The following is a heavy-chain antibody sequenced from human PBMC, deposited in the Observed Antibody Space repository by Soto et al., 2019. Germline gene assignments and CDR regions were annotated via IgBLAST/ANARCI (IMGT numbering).Heavy chain of an antibody. J-gene: IGHJ3*02. CDR1: GFTFSSYA. Sequence: QLGGSLRLSCAASGFTFSSYAMSWVRQAPGKGLEWVSGISGSGGSTYYADSVKDRFTISRDNSKNTVYLQMNSLRAEDTAIYYCAKLKYHDRNDAFDIWGQGTMVTVSS. CDR2: ISGSGGST. CDR3: AKLKYHDRNDAFDI. D-gene: IGHD3-22*01. V-gene: IGHV3-23*01.